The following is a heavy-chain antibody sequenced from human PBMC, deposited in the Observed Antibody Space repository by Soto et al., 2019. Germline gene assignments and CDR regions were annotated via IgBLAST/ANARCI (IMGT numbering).Heavy chain of an antibody. D-gene: IGHD3-22*01. CDR3: ARELLFYDSDGFSWDDDFDI. V-gene: IGHV4-30-2*01. J-gene: IGHJ3*02. Sequence: KTSETLSLTCAVSGGSLSSSAYSWSWIRQPPGKGLEWIGFIYQSGSTYYNPSLKSRVTMSLDRPKNQFSLKLSSVTAADTAVYYCARELLFYDSDGFSWDDDFDIWGQGTMVTVSS. CDR1: GGSLSSSAYS. CDR2: IYQSGST.